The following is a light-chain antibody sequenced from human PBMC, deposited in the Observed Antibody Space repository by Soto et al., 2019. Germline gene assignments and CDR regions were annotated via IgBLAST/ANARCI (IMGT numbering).Light chain of an antibody. V-gene: IGKV3-20*01. CDR1: QSVTSNH. CDR3: QQYGKSPFT. CDR2: GAS. Sequence: DIFLTQSPGTLSLSPGERATLSCRASQSVTSNHLAWYQQRPGQAPRVVIYGASTRATGTPDRFSGSGSGTDFTLTISRLQAEDSAVYYCQQYGKSPFTFGQGTRLEIK. J-gene: IGKJ5*01.